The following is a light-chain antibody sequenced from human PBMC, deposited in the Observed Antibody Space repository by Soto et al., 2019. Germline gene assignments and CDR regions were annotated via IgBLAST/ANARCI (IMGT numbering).Light chain of an antibody. J-gene: IGKJ5*01. CDR2: GAS. V-gene: IGKV3-15*01. CDR1: QSVASN. Sequence: EIVITQSPATLSVSPGERATLSCRASQSVASNLAWYQQKPGQAPRLLIYGASTRATGFPARFSGSGSGTEFTLTINSLQSEDFAVYYCQQYDYWPPITFGQGTRLENK. CDR3: QQYDYWPPIT.